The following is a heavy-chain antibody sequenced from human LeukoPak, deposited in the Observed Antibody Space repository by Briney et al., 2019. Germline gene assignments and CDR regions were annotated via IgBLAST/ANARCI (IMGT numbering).Heavy chain of an antibody. CDR2: IIPIFGAT. CDR3: ARASSDMYDFEI. V-gene: IGHV1-69*05. J-gene: IGHJ3*02. Sequence: SVKVSCKASGGSFSSYSINWVRQAPGQGLEWMGRIIPIFGATKYAQHFQGRVTITTDESTSTVYMELSSLRSEDTALYYCARASSDMYDFEIWGQGTMVTVSS. D-gene: IGHD3-10*01. CDR1: GGSFSSYS.